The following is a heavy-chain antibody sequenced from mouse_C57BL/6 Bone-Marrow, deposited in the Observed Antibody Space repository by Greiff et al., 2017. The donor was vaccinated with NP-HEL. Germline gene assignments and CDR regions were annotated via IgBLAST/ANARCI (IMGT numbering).Heavy chain of an antibody. CDR1: GFTFSSYA. CDR2: ISSGGDYI. CDR3: TRKINYYGSSPYAMDY. D-gene: IGHD1-1*01. J-gene: IGHJ4*01. V-gene: IGHV5-9-1*02. Sequence: EVHLVESGEGLVKPGGSLKLSCAASGFTFSSYAMSWVRQTPEKRLEWVAYISSGGDYIYYADTVKGRFTISRDNARNTLYLQMSSLKSEDTAMYYCTRKINYYGSSPYAMDYWGQGTSVTVSS.